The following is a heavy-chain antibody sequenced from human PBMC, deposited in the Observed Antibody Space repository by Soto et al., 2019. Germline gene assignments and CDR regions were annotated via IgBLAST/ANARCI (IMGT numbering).Heavy chain of an antibody. V-gene: IGHV1-8*01. CDR2: MNPNSGNT. Sequence: GASVKVSCKASGYTFTSYDINWVRQATGQGLEWMGWMNPNSGNTGYAQKFQGRVTMTRNTSISTAYMELSSLRSEDTAVYYCARGEGYYDSSGYYYYYYGMDVWGQGTTVTVSS. J-gene: IGHJ6*02. CDR3: ARGEGYYDSSGYYYYYYGMDV. CDR1: GYTFTSYD. D-gene: IGHD3-22*01.